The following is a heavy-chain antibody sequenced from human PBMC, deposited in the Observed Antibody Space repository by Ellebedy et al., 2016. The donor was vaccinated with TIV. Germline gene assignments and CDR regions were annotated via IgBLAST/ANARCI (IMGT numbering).Heavy chain of an antibody. CDR1: GCTISSTNYY. CDR2: IYHSGST. J-gene: IGHJ4*02. V-gene: IGHV4-39*07. D-gene: IGHD5-12*01. Sequence: SETLSLXXNVSGCTISSTNYYWGWIRQSPEKGLEWIGSIYHSGSTYYNPSLKSRLTISLDTTKNQFSLRLDSVTAADTAVYYCASSPSGYEIPYWGQGTLVTVAS. CDR3: ASSPSGYEIPY.